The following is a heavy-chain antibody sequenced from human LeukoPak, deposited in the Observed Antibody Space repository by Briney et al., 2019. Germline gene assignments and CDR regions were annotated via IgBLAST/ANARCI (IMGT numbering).Heavy chain of an antibody. J-gene: IGHJ4*02. CDR3: ARDLDLVIDY. CDR2: IWYDGSNK. Sequence: PGRSLRLSCAASGFTFSSYGMHWVRQAPGKGLEWVAVIWYDGSNKYYADSVKGRFAISRDNSKNTLYLQMNSLRAEDTAVYYCARDLDLVIDYWGQGTLVTVSS. V-gene: IGHV3-33*01. D-gene: IGHD5-12*01. CDR1: GFTFSSYG.